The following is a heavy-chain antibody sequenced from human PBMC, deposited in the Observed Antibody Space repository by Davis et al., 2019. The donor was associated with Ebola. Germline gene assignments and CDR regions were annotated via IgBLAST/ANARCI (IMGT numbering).Heavy chain of an antibody. Sequence: GESLKISCAASGFTFSSYSMNWVRQAPGKGLEWVSSISSSSSYIYYADSVKGRFTISRDNAKNSLYLQMNSPRAEDTAVYYCARGKGRSSCDYWGQRTLVTVSS. CDR1: GFTFSSYS. J-gene: IGHJ4*02. CDR3: ARGKGRSSCDY. V-gene: IGHV3-21*01. D-gene: IGHD6-6*01. CDR2: ISSSSSYI.